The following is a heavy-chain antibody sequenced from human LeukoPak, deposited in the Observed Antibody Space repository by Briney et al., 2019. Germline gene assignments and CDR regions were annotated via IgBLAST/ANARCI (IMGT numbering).Heavy chain of an antibody. J-gene: IGHJ6*03. V-gene: IGHV3-43*01. CDR2: ISWDGGST. CDR3: AKDQDDYYYMDV. Sequence: GGSLRLSCAASGFTFDDYTMHWVRQAPGKGLEWVSLISWDGGSTYYADSVKGRFTISRDNSKNSLYLQMNSLRTEDTALYYCAKDQDDYYYMDVWGKGTTVTVSS. CDR1: GFTFDDYT. D-gene: IGHD2-15*01.